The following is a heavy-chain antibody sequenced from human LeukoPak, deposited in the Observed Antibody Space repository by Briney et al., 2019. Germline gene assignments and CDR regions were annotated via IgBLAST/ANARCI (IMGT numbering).Heavy chain of an antibody. CDR3: ARDRDAGVGYCTNGVCYTGNNWFDP. J-gene: IGHJ5*02. CDR2: FDPEDGET. V-gene: IGHV1-24*01. D-gene: IGHD2-8*01. Sequence: ASVKVSCKVSGYTLTELSMHWVRRAPGKGLEWMGGFDPEDGETIYAQKFQGRVTMTEDTSTDTAYMELSSLRSEDTAVYYCARDRDAGVGYCTNGVCYTGNNWFDPWGQGTLVTVSS. CDR1: GYTLTELS.